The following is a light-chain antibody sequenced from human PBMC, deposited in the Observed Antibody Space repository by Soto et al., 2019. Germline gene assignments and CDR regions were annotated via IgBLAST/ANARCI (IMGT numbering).Light chain of an antibody. J-gene: IGKJ4*01. CDR2: GAS. V-gene: IGKV3-15*01. Sequence: EIVMTQSPATLSVSPGERATLSCRASQNVNDNLAWYRQKPGQTPRLLVYGASTRATGIPARFSGSGSGTEFTLTISSLQSEDFAVYYCQQYNNWPLTFGGVARVEIK. CDR1: QNVNDN. CDR3: QQYNNWPLT.